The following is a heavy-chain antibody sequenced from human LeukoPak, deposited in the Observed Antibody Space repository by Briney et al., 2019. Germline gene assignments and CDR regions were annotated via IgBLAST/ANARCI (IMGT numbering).Heavy chain of an antibody. CDR1: GDTFTSYG. CDR3: ARLWDYYYDSSGYYSAPLDS. J-gene: IGHJ4*02. Sequence: ASVKVSCKASGDTFTSYGISWVRQAPGQGLEWGGWISAYNGNTTHAQKLQGRVTMTTDTSTSTAYMELRSLRSDDTAVYYCARLWDYYYDSSGYYSAPLDSWGQGTLVTVSS. CDR2: ISAYNGNT. V-gene: IGHV1-18*01. D-gene: IGHD3-22*01.